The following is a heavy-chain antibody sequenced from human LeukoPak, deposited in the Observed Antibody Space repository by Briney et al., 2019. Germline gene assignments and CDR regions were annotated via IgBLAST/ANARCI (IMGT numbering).Heavy chain of an antibody. CDR1: GGSISSYY. V-gene: IGHV4-59*01. D-gene: IGHD3-9*01. CDR2: IYYSGST. J-gene: IGHJ4*02. CDR3: ARRQFYYDILTGYIPLYFDY. Sequence: SETLSLTCTVSGGSISSYYWSWIRQPPGKGLEWIGYIYYSGSTNYNPSLKSRVTISVDTSKNQFSLKLSSVTAADTAVYYCARRQFYYDILTGYIPLYFDYWGQGTLVTVSS.